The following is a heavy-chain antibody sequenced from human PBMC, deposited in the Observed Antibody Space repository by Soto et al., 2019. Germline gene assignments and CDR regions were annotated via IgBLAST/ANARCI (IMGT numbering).Heavy chain of an antibody. CDR1: GGSISSGDYY. CDR2: IYYSGST. Sequence: SETLSLTCTVSGGSISSGDYYWSWIRQPPGKVLECIGYIYYSGSTYYIPSLKSRVTISVDTSKNQFSLKLSSVTAADTAVYYCARVEHIVVVTAIYWFDPWGQGTLVTVSS. J-gene: IGHJ5*02. CDR3: ARVEHIVVVTAIYWFDP. D-gene: IGHD2-21*02. V-gene: IGHV4-30-4*01.